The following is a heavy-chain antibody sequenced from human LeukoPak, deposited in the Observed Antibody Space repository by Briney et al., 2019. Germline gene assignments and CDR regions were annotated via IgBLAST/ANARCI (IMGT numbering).Heavy chain of an antibody. J-gene: IGHJ6*03. CDR2: ITGSGRSK. CDR3: AIDGYRSYYYYMDV. D-gene: IGHD6-19*01. CDR1: GVTFSSFS. Sequence: GGSLRLSCETSGVTFSSFSLNWVRQAPGKGLEWISFITGSGRSKYYADSVEGRFTISRDNAKTTLFLQMDSLRVEDTAVYYCAIDGYRSYYYYMDVWGEGAAVTVSS. V-gene: IGHV3-48*04.